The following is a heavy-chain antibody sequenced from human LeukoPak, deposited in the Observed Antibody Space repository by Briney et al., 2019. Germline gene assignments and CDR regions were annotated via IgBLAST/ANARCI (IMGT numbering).Heavy chain of an antibody. CDR1: GGSISSYY. Sequence: PSETLSLTCTVSGGSISSYYWSWIRQPPGKGLEWIGYIYYSGSTNYNPSLKSRVTISVDTSKNQFSLKLSSVTAADTAVYDCARGKIYGMDVWGQGTTVTVSS. CDR2: IYYSGST. V-gene: IGHV4-59*01. J-gene: IGHJ6*02. CDR3: ARGKIYGMDV.